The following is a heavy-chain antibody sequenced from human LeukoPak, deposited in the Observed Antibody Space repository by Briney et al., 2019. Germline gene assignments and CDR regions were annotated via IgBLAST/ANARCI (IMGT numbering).Heavy chain of an antibody. CDR1: GYTFASYG. CDR3: ARDLNEIGNGAFDI. V-gene: IGHV1-18*01. D-gene: IGHD2/OR15-2a*01. Sequence: ASVKVSCKASGYTFASYGISWVRQAPGQGLEWMGWISAYNGNTNYAQKLQGRVTMATDTSTSTAYMELRSLRSDDTAVYYCARDLNEIGNGAFDIWGQGTMVTVSS. CDR2: ISAYNGNT. J-gene: IGHJ3*02.